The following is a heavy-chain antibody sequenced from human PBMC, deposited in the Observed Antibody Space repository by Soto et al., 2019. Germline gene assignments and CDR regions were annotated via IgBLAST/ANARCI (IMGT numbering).Heavy chain of an antibody. CDR1: GFTFSSYE. J-gene: IGHJ6*02. Sequence: EVQLVESGGGLVQPGGSLRLSCAASGFTFSSYEMNWVRQAPGKGLEWVSYISSSGSTIYYADSVKGRFTISRDNANNSLYLQMNSLRAEDTAVYYCARGTPSGYGMDVWGQGTTVTVSS. CDR3: ARGTPSGYGMDV. CDR2: ISSSGSTI. D-gene: IGHD2-2*01. V-gene: IGHV3-48*03.